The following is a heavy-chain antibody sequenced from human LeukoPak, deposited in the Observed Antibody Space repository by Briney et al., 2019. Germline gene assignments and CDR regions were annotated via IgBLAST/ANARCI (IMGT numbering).Heavy chain of an antibody. Sequence: ASVTVSCTASGYTFTSYGISWVRQAPGQGLEWMGWISAYNGNTNYAQKLQGRVTMTTDTSTSTAYMELRSLRSDDTAVYYCAVYTFGDYGDYYFDYWGQGTLVTVSS. J-gene: IGHJ4*02. V-gene: IGHV1-18*01. CDR1: GYTFTSYG. D-gene: IGHD4-17*01. CDR2: ISAYNGNT. CDR3: AVYTFGDYGDYYFDY.